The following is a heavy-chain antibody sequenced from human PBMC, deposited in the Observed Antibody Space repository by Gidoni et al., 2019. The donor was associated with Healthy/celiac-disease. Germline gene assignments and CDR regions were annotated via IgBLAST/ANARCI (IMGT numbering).Heavy chain of an antibody. CDR2: ISWDGGST. J-gene: IGHJ4*02. V-gene: IGHV3-43*01. CDR3: AKDMGYIAARFILDY. D-gene: IGHD6-6*01. CDR1: GFTFDDYT. Sequence: EVQLVESGGVVVQPGGSLRLSCAASGFTFDDYTMHWFRQAPGKGLEWVSLISWDGGSTYYADSVKGRFTISRDNSKNSLYLQMNSLRTEDTALYYCAKDMGYIAARFILDYWGQGTLVTVSS.